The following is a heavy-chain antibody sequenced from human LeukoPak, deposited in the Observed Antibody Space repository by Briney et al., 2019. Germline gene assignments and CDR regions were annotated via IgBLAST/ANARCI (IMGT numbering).Heavy chain of an antibody. D-gene: IGHD4-17*01. J-gene: IGHJ4*02. V-gene: IGHV4-38-2*01. CDR3: ARAHYDGDYQYYFDY. CDR2: IYYSGDT. CDR1: RYSISSNCY. Sequence: SETLPLTCDVSRYSISSNCYWAWIRQPPGKGLEWLGSIYYSGDTYYNPSLKSRVTCSVDTSKNQFSLKLNSVTAADTAVYYCARAHYDGDYQYYFDYWGQGIPVTVSS.